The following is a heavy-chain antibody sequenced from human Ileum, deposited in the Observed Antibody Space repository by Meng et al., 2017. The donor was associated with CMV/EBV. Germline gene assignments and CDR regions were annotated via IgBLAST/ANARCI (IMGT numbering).Heavy chain of an antibody. CDR3: ARVIEYQQLYDY. V-gene: IGHV4-4*09. J-gene: IGHJ4*02. CDR1: GGSISSYY. D-gene: IGHD2-2*01. Sequence: SETLSLTCTVSGGSISSYYWSWIRQPPGKGLEWIGYIYDSGNIYNSGSTYYNPSLKSRVTISVDTSKNQFSLELNSVTAADTAVYYYARVIEYQQLYDYWGQKALVTVSS. CDR2: IYDSGNIYNSGST.